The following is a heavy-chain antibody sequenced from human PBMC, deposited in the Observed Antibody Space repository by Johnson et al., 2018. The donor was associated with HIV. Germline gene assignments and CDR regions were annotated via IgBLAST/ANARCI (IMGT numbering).Heavy chain of an antibody. Sequence: VQLVESGGGVVQPGRSLRLSCAASGFTFSSYWMSWVRQGTGKGLAWVARVNSDGYSTSYAGSVKGRFTISRDNSKNTLYLQMGSLRAEDMAVYYCAKGQYSSSPCAFDIWGQGTMVTVSS. CDR2: VNSDGYST. D-gene: IGHD6-6*01. J-gene: IGHJ3*02. V-gene: IGHV3-74*02. CDR3: AKGQYSSSPCAFDI. CDR1: GFTFSSYW.